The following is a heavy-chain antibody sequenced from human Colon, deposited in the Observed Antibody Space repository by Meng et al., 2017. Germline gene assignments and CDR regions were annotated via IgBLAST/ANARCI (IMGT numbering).Heavy chain of an antibody. J-gene: IGHJ4*02. CDR3: VRGFPSSD. V-gene: IGHV3-11*01. CDR1: GFTFGDHY. CDR2: ISSSGSSL. Sequence: QVQLVESGGVLVKRGESLRLSCAASGFTFGDHYMSWVRQAPGKGLEWVSYISSSGSSLYYADSVKGRFTISRDNAENSLFLHMDNLRVEDSAVYYCVRGFPSSDWGQGTLVTVSS.